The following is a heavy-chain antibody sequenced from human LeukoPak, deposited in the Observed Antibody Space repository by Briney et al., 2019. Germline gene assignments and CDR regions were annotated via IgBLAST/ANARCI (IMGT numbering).Heavy chain of an antibody. J-gene: IGHJ4*02. CDR2: ISSSSSYI. CDR3: ARVSSSWHYFDY. V-gene: IGHV3-21*01. CDR1: GFTFSSYS. Sequence: GGSLRLSCAASGFTFSSYSMSWVRQAPGKGLEWVSSISSSSSYIYYADSVKGRFTISRHNAKNSLYLQMDSLRAEDTAVYYCARVSSSWHYFDYWGQGTPVTVSS. D-gene: IGHD6-13*01.